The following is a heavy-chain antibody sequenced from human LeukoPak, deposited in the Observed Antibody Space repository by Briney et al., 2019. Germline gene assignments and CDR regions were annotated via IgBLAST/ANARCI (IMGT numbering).Heavy chain of an antibody. CDR2: INSDGRST. CDR1: GFTFSRYW. CDR3: VRGADTGYSSDS. Sequence: GGSLRLSCVASGFTFSRYWMHWVRQAPGKGLVWVSRINSDGRSTNYADSVKGRFSISRDNSENTLYLQMNSLRVEDTAVYYCVRGADTGYSSDSWGQGTLVTVSS. D-gene: IGHD3-9*01. V-gene: IGHV3-74*01. J-gene: IGHJ4*02.